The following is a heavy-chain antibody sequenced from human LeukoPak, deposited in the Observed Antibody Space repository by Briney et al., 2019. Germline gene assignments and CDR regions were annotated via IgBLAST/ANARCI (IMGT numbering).Heavy chain of an antibody. J-gene: IGHJ6*03. CDR2: INHSGST. CDR3: ARDQRYCSGGSCYYYYYMDV. Sequence: PSETLSLTCAVYGGSFSGYYWSWIRQPPGKGLEWTGEINHSGSTNYNPSLKSRVTISVDTSKNQFSLKLSSVTAADTAVYYCARDQRYCSGGSCYYYYYMDVWGKGTTVTVSS. V-gene: IGHV4-34*01. D-gene: IGHD2-15*01. CDR1: GGSFSGYY.